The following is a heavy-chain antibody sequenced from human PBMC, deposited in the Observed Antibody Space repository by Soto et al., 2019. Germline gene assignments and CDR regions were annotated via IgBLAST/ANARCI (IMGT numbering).Heavy chain of an antibody. D-gene: IGHD3-22*01. CDR2: ISYDGSNK. CDR3: AKEGTVVRGDAFDT. V-gene: IGHV3-30*18. Sequence: QVQLVESGGGVVQPGRSLRLSCAASGFTFSSYGMHWVRQAPGKGLEWVAVISYDGSNKYYADSVKGRFTISRDNSKKTLYLIMSSLRGGDAAVYYCAKEGTVVRGDAFDTWGEGTMVAVSS. J-gene: IGHJ3*02. CDR1: GFTFSSYG.